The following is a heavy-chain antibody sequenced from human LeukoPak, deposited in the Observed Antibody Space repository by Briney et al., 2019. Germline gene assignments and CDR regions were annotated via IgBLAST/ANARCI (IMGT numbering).Heavy chain of an antibody. CDR2: INDDGGIT. Sequence: PGGSLRLPCAASGFNFRTYWMHWVRQAPGKGLVWVSHINDDGGITNYADSVEGRFTISRDTAKNTLYLQMNSLRADDTAVYYCARGRYYGMDVWGQGTTVTVSS. J-gene: IGHJ6*02. V-gene: IGHV3-74*01. CDR3: ARGRYYGMDV. CDR1: GFNFRTYW.